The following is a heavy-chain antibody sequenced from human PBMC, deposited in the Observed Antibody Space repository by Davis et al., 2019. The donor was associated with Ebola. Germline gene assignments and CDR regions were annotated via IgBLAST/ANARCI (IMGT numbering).Heavy chain of an antibody. CDR3: ARETPLTGTTNYYYYMDV. Sequence: GESLKISCAASGFTFSSYAMHWVRQAPGKGLEWVAVISYDGSNKYYADSVKGRFTISRDNSKNTLYLQMNSLRAEDTAVYYCARETPLTGTTNYYYYMDVWGKGTTVTVSS. CDR2: ISYDGSNK. CDR1: GFTFSSYA. D-gene: IGHD1-7*01. V-gene: IGHV3-30-3*01. J-gene: IGHJ6*03.